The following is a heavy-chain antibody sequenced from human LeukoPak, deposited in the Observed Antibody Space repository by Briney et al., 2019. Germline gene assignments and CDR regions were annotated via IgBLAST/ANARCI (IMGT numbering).Heavy chain of an antibody. Sequence: VASVKVSCKASGYTFTSYGINWVRQAPGQGLEWMGWISTYNANTNYAQKLQGRVTMTTDTSTSTAYMELRSLRSDDTAVYYCARDGIYYDSSGPQDAFDIWGQGTMVTVSS. J-gene: IGHJ3*02. CDR1: GYTFTSYG. CDR2: ISTYNANT. CDR3: ARDGIYYDSSGPQDAFDI. D-gene: IGHD3-22*01. V-gene: IGHV1-18*01.